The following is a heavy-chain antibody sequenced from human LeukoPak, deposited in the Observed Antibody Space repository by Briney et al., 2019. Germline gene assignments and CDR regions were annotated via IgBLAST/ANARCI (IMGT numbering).Heavy chain of an antibody. CDR3: ARVEWNCSSTSCYYYYYYYMDV. CDR1: GGSISSGGYY. Sequence: PSQTLSLTCTVSGGSISSGGYYWSWIRQHPGKGLEWIGYIYYSGRTYYNPSLKSRVTISVDTSKNQFSLKLSSVTAADTAVYYCARVEWNCSSTSCYYYYYYYMDVWGKGTTVTVSS. J-gene: IGHJ6*03. CDR2: IYYSGRT. V-gene: IGHV4-31*03. D-gene: IGHD2-2*01.